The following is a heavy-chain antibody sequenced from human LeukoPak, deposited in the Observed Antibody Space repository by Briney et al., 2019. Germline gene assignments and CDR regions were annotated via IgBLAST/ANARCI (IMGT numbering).Heavy chain of an antibody. CDR2: IKQDGSEK. CDR1: GFTFSSYW. J-gene: IGHJ4*02. D-gene: IGHD5-18*01. V-gene: IGHV3-7*03. Sequence: GGSLRLSCAASGFTFSSYWMSWVRQAPGKGLEWVANIKQDGSEKYYVDSVKGRFTISRDNAKNSLYLQMNSLGAEDTAVYYCARVVRIQLWLQHYFDYWGQGTLVTVSS. CDR3: ARVVRIQLWLQHYFDY.